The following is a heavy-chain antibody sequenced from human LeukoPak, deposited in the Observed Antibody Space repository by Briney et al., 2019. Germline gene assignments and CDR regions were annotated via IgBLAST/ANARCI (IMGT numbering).Heavy chain of an antibody. Sequence: PGGSLRLSCAASGFTFSSYSMNWVRQAPGEGLEWVSSISSSSSYIYYADSVKGRFTISRDNAKNSLYLQMNSLRAEDTAVYYCASFYSGSYRDFDYWGQGTLVTVSS. CDR3: ASFYSGSYRDFDY. CDR1: GFTFSSYS. D-gene: IGHD1-26*01. V-gene: IGHV3-21*01. CDR2: ISSSSSYI. J-gene: IGHJ4*02.